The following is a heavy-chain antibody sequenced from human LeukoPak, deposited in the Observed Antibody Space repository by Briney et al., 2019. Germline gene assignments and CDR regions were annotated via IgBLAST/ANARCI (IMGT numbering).Heavy chain of an antibody. Sequence: SETLSLTCTVSGGSISSHYLSWIRQPPGKGLEWIGYIYYSGSTNYNPSLKSRVTISVDTSKNQFSLKLSSVTAADTAVYYCARESNSYMDVWGKGTTVTVSS. CDR1: GGSISSHY. D-gene: IGHD5-24*01. CDR3: ARESNSYMDV. CDR2: IYYSGST. V-gene: IGHV4-59*11. J-gene: IGHJ6*03.